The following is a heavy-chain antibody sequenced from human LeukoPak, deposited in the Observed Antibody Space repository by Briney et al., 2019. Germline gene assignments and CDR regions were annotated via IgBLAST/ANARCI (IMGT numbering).Heavy chain of an antibody. Sequence: SETLSLTCSVSGDSISSRNWWTWVRQTPEKGLEWIGEIFHTGSTNYNPSVEGRVAISIDKSRNHFSLMLTSVTAADTALYYCARGMWFDTLFSAFDVWGQGTMVSVSS. CDR1: GDSISSRNW. D-gene: IGHD3-10*01. CDR2: IFHTGST. V-gene: IGHV4-4*02. CDR3: ARGMWFDTLFSAFDV. J-gene: IGHJ3*01.